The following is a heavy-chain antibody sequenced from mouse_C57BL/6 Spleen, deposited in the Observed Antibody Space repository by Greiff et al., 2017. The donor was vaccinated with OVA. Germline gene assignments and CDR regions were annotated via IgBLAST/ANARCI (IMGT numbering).Heavy chain of an antibody. Sequence: EVQLQQSGAELVRPGASVKLSCTASGFNIKDDYMHWVKQRPEQGLEWIGWIDPENGDTEYASKFQGKATITADTSSNTAYLQLSSLTSEDTAVYYCTTSPYYGSSYDYWGQGTTLTVSS. CDR3: TTSPYYGSSYDY. J-gene: IGHJ2*01. CDR1: GFNIKDDY. D-gene: IGHD1-1*01. V-gene: IGHV14-4*01. CDR2: IDPENGDT.